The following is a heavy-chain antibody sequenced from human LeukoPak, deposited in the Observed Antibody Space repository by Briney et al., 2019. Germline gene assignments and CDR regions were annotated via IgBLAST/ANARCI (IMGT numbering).Heavy chain of an antibody. CDR1: GFTLSSYA. CDR3: AKAPVTTCRGAYCYPFDY. J-gene: IGHJ4*02. Sequence: QPGGSLRLSRAASGFTLSSYAMSWVRQAPGKGLEWVSAISDSGNTYHADSVKGRFTISRDSSKNTLFLQMNRLRPEDAAVYYCAKAPVTTCRGAYCYPFDYWGQGTLVTVSS. CDR2: ISDSGNT. D-gene: IGHD2-21*01. V-gene: IGHV3-23*01.